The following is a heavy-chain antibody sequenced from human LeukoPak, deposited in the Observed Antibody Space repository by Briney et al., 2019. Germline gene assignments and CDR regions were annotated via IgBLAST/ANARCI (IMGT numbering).Heavy chain of an antibody. D-gene: IGHD6-6*01. V-gene: IGHV1-69*06. Sequence: GSSVKVSCKASGGTFSSYAISWVRQAPGQGLEWMGGIIPIFGTANYAQKFQGRVTITADKSTSTAYMELSSLRSEGTAVYYCASGYSSSSGTYDYYYYYMDVWGKGTTVTVSS. CDR1: GGTFSSYA. CDR3: ASGYSSSSGTYDYYYYYMDV. J-gene: IGHJ6*03. CDR2: IIPIFGTA.